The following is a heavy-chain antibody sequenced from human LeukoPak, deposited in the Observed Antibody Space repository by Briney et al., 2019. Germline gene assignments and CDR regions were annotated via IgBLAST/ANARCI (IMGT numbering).Heavy chain of an antibody. Sequence: GGSLRLSCTASEFTVSRNYMLWVRQAPGKGLEWVSLIFSNGDTHYADSVKGRFTISRDTSKNTVSLQMNSLRVEDTAMYYCTRDQMNYWGQGALVTVSS. CDR3: TRDQMNY. D-gene: IGHD5-24*01. CDR1: EFTVSRNY. V-gene: IGHV3-53*01. CDR2: IFSNGDT. J-gene: IGHJ4*02.